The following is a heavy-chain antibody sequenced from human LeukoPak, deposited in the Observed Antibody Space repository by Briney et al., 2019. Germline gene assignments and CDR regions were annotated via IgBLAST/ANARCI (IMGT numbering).Heavy chain of an antibody. D-gene: IGHD5-12*01. J-gene: IGHJ4*02. Sequence: GGSPRLSCAASGITFNRCSMHWVRQAPGKGLEWVAFISRDGGEKWYADSVKGRITISRDNSKNTVYLQMDNLRADDTAVYYCARDQVVGYYYFDFWGQGTLVTVSS. CDR1: GITFNRCS. V-gene: IGHV3-30-3*01. CDR3: ARDQVVGYYYFDF. CDR2: ISRDGGEK.